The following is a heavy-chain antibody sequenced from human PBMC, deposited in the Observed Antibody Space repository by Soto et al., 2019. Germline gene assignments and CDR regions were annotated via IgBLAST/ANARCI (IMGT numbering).Heavy chain of an antibody. D-gene: IGHD2-2*01. V-gene: IGHV3-30*18. CDR1: GFSFSKYG. CDR3: AKDRVIQLLPIWPDP. Sequence: QEHLVESGGGVLQPGTSLRLSCVASGFSFSKYGMHRVRQAPGKGLEWVASVSSDGSNKYYADSVKGRFTISRDNSKSTLYLQVDSLRGDDTAVYYCAKDRVIQLLPIWPDPWGQGTLVTVSS. J-gene: IGHJ5*02. CDR2: VSSDGSNK.